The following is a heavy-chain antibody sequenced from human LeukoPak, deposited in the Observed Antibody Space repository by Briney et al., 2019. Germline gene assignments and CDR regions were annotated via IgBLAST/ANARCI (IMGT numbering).Heavy chain of an antibody. Sequence: GASVKVSCKXSGYTFTGYYMHWVRQAPGQGLEWMGRINPNSGGTNYAQKFQGRVTMTRDTSISTAYMELSRLRSDDTAVYYCARESYSSGWYGGGGYFDYWGQGTLVTVSS. J-gene: IGHJ4*02. CDR1: GYTFTGYY. V-gene: IGHV1-2*06. CDR2: INPNSGGT. D-gene: IGHD6-19*01. CDR3: ARESYSSGWYGGGGYFDY.